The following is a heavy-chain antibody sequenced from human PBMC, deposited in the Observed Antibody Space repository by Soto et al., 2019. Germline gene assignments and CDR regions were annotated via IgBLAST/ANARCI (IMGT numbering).Heavy chain of an antibody. CDR3: AKLSCGGGSCYWFFDL. D-gene: IGHD2-15*01. V-gene: IGHV3-30*18. CDR2: VSYDGGSK. Sequence: QVQLVESGGGVVQPGRSLRLSCAASGFTFSTHGMHWVRQAPGKGLEWVAVVSYDGGSKYYADSVKGRFTASRDNSKNSLYLEMNSLRTEDTAVYSCAKLSCGGGSCYWFFDLWGRGTLVTVSS. J-gene: IGHJ2*01. CDR1: GFTFSTHG.